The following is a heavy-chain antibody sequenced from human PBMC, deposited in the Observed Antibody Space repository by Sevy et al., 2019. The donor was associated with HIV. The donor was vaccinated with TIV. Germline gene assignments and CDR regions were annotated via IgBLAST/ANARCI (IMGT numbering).Heavy chain of an antibody. D-gene: IGHD6-13*01. CDR1: RFIFNDYG. V-gene: IGHV3-30*02. CDR3: AKNTAAAGAGGFDY. CDR2: IQYDGNDK. Sequence: GGSLRLSCAASRFIFNDYGMHWVRQAPGKGLEWVVFIQYDGNDKYYADSMRGRFTISRDNSKNMLFLQMNSLRSEDTAMYYCAKNTAAAGAGGFDYWGQGTLVTVSS. J-gene: IGHJ4*02.